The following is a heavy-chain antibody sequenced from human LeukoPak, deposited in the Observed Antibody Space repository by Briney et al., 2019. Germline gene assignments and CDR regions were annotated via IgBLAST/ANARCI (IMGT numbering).Heavy chain of an antibody. Sequence: PGGSLRLSCAASGFTFSSYAMSWVRQAPGKGLEWVSAISGSGGSTYYADSVKGRFTISRDNSKNTLYLQMNSLRAEDTAVYYCARDGQYNWNYVDAFDIWGQGTMVTVSS. CDR1: GFTFSSYA. D-gene: IGHD1-7*01. CDR2: ISGSGGST. CDR3: ARDGQYNWNYVDAFDI. J-gene: IGHJ3*02. V-gene: IGHV3-23*01.